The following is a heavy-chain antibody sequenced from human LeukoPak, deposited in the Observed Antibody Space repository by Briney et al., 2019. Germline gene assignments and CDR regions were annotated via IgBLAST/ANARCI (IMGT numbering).Heavy chain of an antibody. D-gene: IGHD1-1*01. CDR1: GFSFRDYY. CDR3: AKSRSGSANWALQIFDN. Sequence: GGSLSLSCEVSGFSFRDYYMSWISQAPGKGLEWVSYISNTGGTTYYAASVKGRFTISRDNAQNSLHLQMNSLGVEDTAVYFCAKSRSGSANWALQIFDNWGQGTLVTVSS. J-gene: IGHJ4*02. CDR2: ISNTGGTT. V-gene: IGHV3-11*01.